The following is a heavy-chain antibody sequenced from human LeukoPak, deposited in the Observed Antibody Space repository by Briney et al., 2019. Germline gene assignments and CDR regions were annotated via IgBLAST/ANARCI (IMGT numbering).Heavy chain of an antibody. D-gene: IGHD3-22*01. CDR3: ARDHHYYDSSGYYWL. Sequence: GASVKVSCKASGYTFTSYGISWVRQAPGQGLEWMGWISAYNGNTNYAQKLQGRVTMTTDTSTSTAYMELRSLRSDDTAMYYCARDHHYYDSSGYYWLWGQGTLVTVSS. CDR1: GYTFTSYG. CDR2: ISAYNGNT. J-gene: IGHJ4*02. V-gene: IGHV1-18*01.